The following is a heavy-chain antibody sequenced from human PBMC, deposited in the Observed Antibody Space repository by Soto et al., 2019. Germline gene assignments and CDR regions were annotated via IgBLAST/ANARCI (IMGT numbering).Heavy chain of an antibody. J-gene: IGHJ4*02. CDR1: GFTFSSYA. CDR2: ISYDGSNK. CDR3: SGLRYFDWSLY. D-gene: IGHD3-9*01. V-gene: IGHV3-30-3*01. Sequence: GGSLRLSCAASGFTFSSYAMHWVRQAPGKGLEWVAVISYDGSNKYYADSVKGRFTISRDNSKNTLYLQMNSLRAEDTAVYYCSGLRYFDWSLYWGQGTLVTVSS.